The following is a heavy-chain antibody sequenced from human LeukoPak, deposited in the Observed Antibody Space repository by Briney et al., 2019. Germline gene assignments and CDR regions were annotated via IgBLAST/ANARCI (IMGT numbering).Heavy chain of an antibody. V-gene: IGHV3-21*01. J-gene: IGHJ4*02. CDR2: ISSSSSYI. D-gene: IGHD5-24*01. Sequence: GGSLRLSCAASGFTFSSYSMNWVRQAPGKGLEWVSSISSSSSYIYYADSVKGRFTISRDNAKNSLYLQMNSLRAEDTAVYYCARDPTGWLQFAAQSGYFDYWGQGTLVTVSS. CDR3: ARDPTGWLQFAAQSGYFDY. CDR1: GFTFSSYS.